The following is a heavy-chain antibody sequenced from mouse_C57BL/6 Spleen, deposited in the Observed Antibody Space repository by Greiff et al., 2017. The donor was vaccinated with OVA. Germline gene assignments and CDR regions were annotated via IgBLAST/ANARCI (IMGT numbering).Heavy chain of an antibody. J-gene: IGHJ2*01. Sequence: VKLQESGAELVKPGASVKLSCKASGYTFTEYTIHWVKQRSGQGLEWIGWFYPGSGSIKYNEKFKDKATLTADKSSSTVYMELSRLTSEDSAVYFCARHEDYYGTPYYFDYWGQGTTLTVSS. CDR2: FYPGSGSI. CDR1: GYTFTEYT. V-gene: IGHV1-62-2*01. D-gene: IGHD1-1*01. CDR3: ARHEDYYGTPYYFDY.